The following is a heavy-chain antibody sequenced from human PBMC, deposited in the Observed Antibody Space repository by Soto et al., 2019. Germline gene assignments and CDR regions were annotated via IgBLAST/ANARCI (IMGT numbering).Heavy chain of an antibody. CDR2: IYYSGST. CDR3: AREDWNDDYFDY. D-gene: IGHD1-1*01. J-gene: IGHJ4*02. V-gene: IGHV4-59*01. Sequence: TSETLSLTCTFSGGSISSYYWSLIRQPPGKGLEWIGYIYYSGSTNYNPSLKSRVTISVDTSKNQFSLKLSSVTAADTAVYYCAREDWNDDYFDYWGQGTLVTVSS. CDR1: GGSISSYY.